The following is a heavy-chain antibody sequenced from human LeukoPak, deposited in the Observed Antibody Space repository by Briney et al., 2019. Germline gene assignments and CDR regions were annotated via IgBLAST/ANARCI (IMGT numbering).Heavy chain of an antibody. CDR2: ISAYNGNT. V-gene: IGHV1-18*01. J-gene: IGHJ3*02. D-gene: IGHD2-2*01. Sequence: ASVKVSCKASGYTFTSHGISWVRQAPGQGLEWMGWISAYNGNTNYAQKLQDRVTMTTDTSTSTAYMELRSLRSDDTAVYYCARDPRYCSSTSCPRGAFDIWGQGTMVTVSS. CDR3: ARDPRYCSSTSCPRGAFDI. CDR1: GYTFTSHG.